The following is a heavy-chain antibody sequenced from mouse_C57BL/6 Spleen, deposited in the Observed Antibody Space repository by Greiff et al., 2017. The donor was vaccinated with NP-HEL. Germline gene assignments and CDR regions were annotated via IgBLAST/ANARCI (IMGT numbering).Heavy chain of an antibody. V-gene: IGHV1-82*01. D-gene: IGHD3-1*01. CDR1: GYAFSSSW. CDR2: IYPGDGDT. Sequence: QVQLQQSGPELVKPGASVKISCKASGYAFSSSWMNWVKQRPGKGLEWIGRIYPGDGDTNYNGKFKGKATLTADKSSSTAYMQLSSLTSEDSAVYFCARGLRLMDYWGQGTSVTVSS. CDR3: ARGLRLMDY. J-gene: IGHJ4*01.